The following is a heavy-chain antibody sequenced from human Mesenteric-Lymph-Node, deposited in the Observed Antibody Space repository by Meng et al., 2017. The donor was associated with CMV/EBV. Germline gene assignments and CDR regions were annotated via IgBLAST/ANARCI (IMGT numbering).Heavy chain of an antibody. V-gene: IGHV4-34*01. D-gene: IGHD1-26*01. J-gene: IGHJ6*02. CDR2: IHLSGRT. CDR1: GGSFSGYY. CDR3: ARYTWEVHPYYGFDV. Sequence: SETLSLTCAVYGGSFSGYYWSWIRQPPGKGLEWIGEIHLSGRTNYSPSLKSRVTISVDTSKKQFSLKLNSLTTTDTAVYYCARYTWEVHPYYGFDVWGQGTTVTVSS.